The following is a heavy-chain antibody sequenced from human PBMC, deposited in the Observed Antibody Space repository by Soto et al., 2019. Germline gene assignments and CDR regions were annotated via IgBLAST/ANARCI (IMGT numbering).Heavy chain of an antibody. J-gene: IGHJ6*02. CDR1: GYTFTSYD. D-gene: IGHD6-6*01. Sequence: ASVKVSCKASGYTFTSYDINWVRQATGQGLEWMGWMNPNSGNTGYAQKFQGRVTMTRNTSISTAYMELSSLRSEDTAVYSSASSSRAARPYYYGMDVWGQGTTVTVSS. CDR2: MNPNSGNT. V-gene: IGHV1-8*01. CDR3: ASSSRAARPYYYGMDV.